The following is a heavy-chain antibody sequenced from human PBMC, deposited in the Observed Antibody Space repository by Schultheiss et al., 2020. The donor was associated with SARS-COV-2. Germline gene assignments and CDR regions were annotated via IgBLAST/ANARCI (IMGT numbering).Heavy chain of an antibody. D-gene: IGHD2-21*01. CDR1: GFTFSSYA. CDR3: AKGSGYCGGDCPSDYFDY. V-gene: IGHV3-30-3*01. J-gene: IGHJ4*02. CDR2: MSYDGSNE. Sequence: GGSLRLSCAASGFTFSSYAMSWVRQAPGKGLEWVAVMSYDGSNEYYADAVKGRFTISRDTAKNTLYLRMNSLRAEDTAVYYCAKGSGYCGGDCPSDYFDYWGQGTLVTVSS.